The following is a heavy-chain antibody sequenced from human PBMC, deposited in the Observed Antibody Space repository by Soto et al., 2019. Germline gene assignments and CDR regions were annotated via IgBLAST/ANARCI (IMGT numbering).Heavy chain of an antibody. Sequence: EVQLVESGGGLIQPGGSLRLSCAASGFTVSSNYMSWVRQAPGKGLEWVSVIYSGGSTYYADSVKGRFTISRDNSKNTVYLQMNSVRAEDTAVYYCARGYCSGGSCYADAFDIWGRGTIVTVSS. V-gene: IGHV3-53*01. CDR2: IYSGGST. J-gene: IGHJ3*02. CDR3: ARGYCSGGSCYADAFDI. CDR1: GFTVSSNY. D-gene: IGHD2-15*01.